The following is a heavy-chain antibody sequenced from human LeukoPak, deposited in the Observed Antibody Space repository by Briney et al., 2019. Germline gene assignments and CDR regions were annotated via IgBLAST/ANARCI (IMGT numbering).Heavy chain of an antibody. CDR2: INHSGST. CDR3: ARGLRLVVPAANNWFDP. CDR1: GGSFSGYY. Sequence: SETLSLTCAVYGGSFSGYYWSWIRQPPGKGLEWIGEINHSGSTNYNPSLKNRVTISVDTSKHQFSLKLSSVTAADTAVYYCARGLRLVVPAANNWFDPWGQGTLVTVSS. D-gene: IGHD2-2*01. J-gene: IGHJ5*02. V-gene: IGHV4-34*01.